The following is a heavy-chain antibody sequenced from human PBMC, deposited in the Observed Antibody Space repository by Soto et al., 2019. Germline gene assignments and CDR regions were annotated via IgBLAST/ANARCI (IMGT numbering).Heavy chain of an antibody. J-gene: IGHJ4*02. V-gene: IGHV1-69*02. Sequence: QVQLVQSGAEVKKPGSSVKVSCKASGGTFSSYTISWVRQAPGQGLEWMGRIIPILGIANYAQKFQGRVTITADKSTSTAYMELSSLRSEDTAVYYCARAVLRYFDWLLEGGYFDYWGQGTLVTVSS. CDR1: GGTFSSYT. CDR3: ARAVLRYFDWLLEGGYFDY. CDR2: IIPILGIA. D-gene: IGHD3-9*01.